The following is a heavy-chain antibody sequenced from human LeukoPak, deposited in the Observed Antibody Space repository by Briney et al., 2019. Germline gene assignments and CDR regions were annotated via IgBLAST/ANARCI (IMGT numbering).Heavy chain of an antibody. J-gene: IGHJ4*02. CDR1: GFTFSSYA. V-gene: IGHV3-30*04. Sequence: GRSLRLSCAASGFTFSSYAMHWVRQAPGKGLEWVAVISYDGSNKYYADSVKGRFTISRDNSKNTLYLQMSSLRAEDTAVYYCARGYDILTGYYFDYWGQGTLVTVSS. CDR2: ISYDGSNK. D-gene: IGHD3-9*01. CDR3: ARGYDILTGYYFDY.